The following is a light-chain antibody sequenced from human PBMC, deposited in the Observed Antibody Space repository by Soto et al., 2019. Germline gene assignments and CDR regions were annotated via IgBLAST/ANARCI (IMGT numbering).Light chain of an antibody. J-gene: IGLJ1*01. Sequence: QSALTQPPSASGSPGQSVTISCTGTSSDVGGYNYVSWYQQHPGKAPKLMMYEVSKRPSGVPDRFSGSKSGNTASLTVSGLQAEDEADYYCSSYAGNNNVVFGTGTKLTVL. CDR2: EVS. V-gene: IGLV2-8*01. CDR1: SSDVGGYNY. CDR3: SSYAGNNNVV.